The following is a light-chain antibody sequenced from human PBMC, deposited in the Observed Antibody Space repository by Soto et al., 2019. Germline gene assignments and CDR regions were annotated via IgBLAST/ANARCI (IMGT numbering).Light chain of an antibody. CDR1: QSLSGNY. J-gene: IGKJ1*01. Sequence: IVLTQSPGTLSLSPGERATLSCRASQSLSGNYLAWYQQKPGQAPRLLIYDASNRATGIPARFSGSGSGTDFTRTISSLEPEEFAGYYCQQRSNWPPRWTFGQGTKVDIK. CDR3: QQRSNWPPRWT. CDR2: DAS. V-gene: IGKV3-11*01.